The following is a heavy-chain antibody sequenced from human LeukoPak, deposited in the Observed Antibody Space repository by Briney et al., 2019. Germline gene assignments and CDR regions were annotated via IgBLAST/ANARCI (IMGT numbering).Heavy chain of an antibody. D-gene: IGHD5-24*01. V-gene: IGHV4-59*08. Sequence: SETLSLTCTVSDGSISSYYWSWIRQSPGKGLEWIGYIYYSGSTIYNPSLKSRVIISVDTSQNQFSLNLTSVTAADTAVYYCARYGSATIARFDYWGQGTLVTVSS. CDR2: IYYSGST. CDR3: ARYGSATIARFDY. J-gene: IGHJ4*02. CDR1: DGSISSYY.